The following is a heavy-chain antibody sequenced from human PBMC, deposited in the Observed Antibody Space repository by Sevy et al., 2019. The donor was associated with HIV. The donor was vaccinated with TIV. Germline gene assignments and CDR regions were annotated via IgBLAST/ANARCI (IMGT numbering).Heavy chain of an antibody. CDR3: ARDVDTPFVRSFDS. CDR1: GLTFSSDS. CDR2: ISSSSRTI. Sequence: GGSLRLSCVVSGLTFSSDSMNWVRQAPGKGLEWLAYISSSSRTIYYADSVEGRFTISRDNDKKSVFLQMNNLRDEDSATYYCARDVDTPFVRSFDSLGQGTLVTVSS. V-gene: IGHV3-48*02. D-gene: IGHD3-16*02. J-gene: IGHJ4*02.